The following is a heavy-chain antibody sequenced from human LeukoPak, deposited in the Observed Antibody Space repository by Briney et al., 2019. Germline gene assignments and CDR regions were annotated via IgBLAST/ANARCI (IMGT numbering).Heavy chain of an antibody. D-gene: IGHD3-22*01. Sequence: GGSLRLSCVVSGFTFRSYAMGWVRQAPGKGLEWVSAISGSGGSTYDADSVKGRFTISRDNSKNTLYLQMTSLRVEDTAVYYCAKPSSGYTSFHIWGQGTMVTVSS. CDR1: GFTFRSYA. CDR3: AKPSSGYTSFHI. J-gene: IGHJ3*02. V-gene: IGHV3-23*01. CDR2: ISGSGGST.